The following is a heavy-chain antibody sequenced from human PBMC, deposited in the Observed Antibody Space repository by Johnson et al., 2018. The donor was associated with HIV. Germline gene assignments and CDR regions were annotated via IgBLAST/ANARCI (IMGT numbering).Heavy chain of an antibody. V-gene: IGHV3-20*04. CDR1: GFTFDDYG. D-gene: IGHD5-12*01. CDR2: INSDGSST. Sequence: VQVVESGGGVVRPGGSLRLSCTASGFTFDDYGMSWVRQAPGKGLEWVSGINSDGSSTSYADSVKGRFAISRDNAKNSLYLQMIGLRTEDTAFYYCARGVEGVGYDRGENAFDIWGQGTMVTVSS. J-gene: IGHJ3*02. CDR3: ARGVEGVGYDRGENAFDI.